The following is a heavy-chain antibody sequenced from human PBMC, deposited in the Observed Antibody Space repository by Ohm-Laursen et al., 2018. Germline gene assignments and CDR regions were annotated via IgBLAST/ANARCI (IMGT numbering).Heavy chain of an antibody. CDR3: ASSQSSSWYHAFDV. J-gene: IGHJ3*01. V-gene: IGHV4-4*08. Sequence: SETLSLTCSVSGDSIRSYYWTWIRQPPGKGLEWIGHFYHSGGTNNNPSLKSRVTISIDTSKNQFSLNLNSVTAADTAVYYCASSQSSSWYHAFDVWGQGTMVTVSS. D-gene: IGHD6-13*01. CDR2: FYHSGGT. CDR1: GDSIRSYY.